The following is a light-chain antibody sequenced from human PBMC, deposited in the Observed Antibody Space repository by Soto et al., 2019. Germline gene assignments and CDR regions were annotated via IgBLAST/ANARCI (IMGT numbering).Light chain of an antibody. CDR3: QQLQRTPFT. CDR1: QDICRY. V-gene: IGKV1-9*01. Sequence: QLTQSPSSLSASVGDRVTIPCRASQDICRYLDWYQQRAGKAPKLLIFDASTLQSGVPSRFSGTGSGTEFTLNISSLQPEDVAIYHCQQLQRTPFTFGPGTTVDV. J-gene: IGKJ3*01. CDR2: DAS.